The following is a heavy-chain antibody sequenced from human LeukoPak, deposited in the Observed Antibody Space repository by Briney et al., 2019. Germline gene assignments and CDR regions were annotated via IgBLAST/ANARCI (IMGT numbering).Heavy chain of an antibody. CDR1: GFTFSSYS. Sequence: PGGSLRLSCAASGFTFSSYSMNWVRQAPGKGLEWVSSISSSSSYIYYADSVKGRFTISRDNAKNSLYLQMNSLRAEDTAAYYCARDFPDVYGDYVTIWGQGTLVTVSS. D-gene: IGHD4-17*01. CDR2: ISSSSSYI. J-gene: IGHJ4*02. V-gene: IGHV3-21*01. CDR3: ARDFPDVYGDYVTI.